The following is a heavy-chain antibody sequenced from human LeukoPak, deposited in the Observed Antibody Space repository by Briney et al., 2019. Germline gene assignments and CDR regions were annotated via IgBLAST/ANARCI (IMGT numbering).Heavy chain of an antibody. CDR1: GFTFSSYG. Sequence: GGSLRLSCAASGFTFSSYGMHWVRQAPGKGLEWVAVIWYDGSNKYYADSVKGRFTISRDNSKNTLYLQMNSLRAEDTAVYYCAKDLGQVGLLDYWGQGTLVTASS. CDR2: IWYDGSNK. V-gene: IGHV3-33*06. J-gene: IGHJ4*02. D-gene: IGHD1-26*01. CDR3: AKDLGQVGLLDY.